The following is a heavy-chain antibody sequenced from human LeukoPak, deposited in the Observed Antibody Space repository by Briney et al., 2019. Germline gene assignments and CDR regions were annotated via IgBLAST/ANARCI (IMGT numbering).Heavy chain of an antibody. D-gene: IGHD4-23*01. CDR2: ISYDGSNK. J-gene: IGHJ3*02. V-gene: IGHV3-30-3*01. CDR1: GFTFSSYA. Sequence: PGGSLRLSCAASGFTFSSYAVHWVRPAPGKGLEWVAVISYDGSNKYYADSVKGRFTISRDNSKNTLYLQMNSLRAEDTAVYYCARGRVRWGPDAFDIWGQGTMVTVSS. CDR3: ARGRVRWGPDAFDI.